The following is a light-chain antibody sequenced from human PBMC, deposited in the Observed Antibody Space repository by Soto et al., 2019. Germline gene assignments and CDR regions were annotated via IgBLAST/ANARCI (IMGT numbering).Light chain of an antibody. V-gene: IGKV3-20*01. CDR3: QKYGSSPWT. Sequence: EILLTQSPSTLSLSPGEGVTLSCRASQSVTVNSLAWYQQKPGQAPRLLIYGASSRATGIPDRFSGSGSGTDFALTICRLEPADFAVYYCQKYGSSPWTFGQGTKVDI. CDR2: GAS. J-gene: IGKJ1*01. CDR1: QSVTVNS.